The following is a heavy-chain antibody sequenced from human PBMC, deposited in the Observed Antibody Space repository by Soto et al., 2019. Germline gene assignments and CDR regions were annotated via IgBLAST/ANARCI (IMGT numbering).Heavy chain of an antibody. Sequence: GGSLRLSCAASGFTFSNYSMNWVRQAPGKGLEWISYISSSSGTIYYADSVQGRFTISRDNAKNSLYLQMNSLRAEDTAVYYCAREVKQQLVVYYYYSMDVWGKGTTVTVS. V-gene: IGHV3-48*01. D-gene: IGHD6-13*01. CDR3: AREVKQQLVVYYYYSMDV. CDR1: GFTFSNYS. CDR2: ISSSSGTI. J-gene: IGHJ6*03.